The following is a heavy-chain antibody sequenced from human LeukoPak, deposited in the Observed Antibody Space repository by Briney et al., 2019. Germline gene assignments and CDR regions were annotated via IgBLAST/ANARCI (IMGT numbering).Heavy chain of an antibody. D-gene: IGHD3/OR15-3a*01. CDR2: VRDSGEA. Sequence: PGGYLRLSGAVSGFRVSDYYMSWVRQAPGKGLEWVGLVRDSGEAFYADFARGRFAISRDESENTLYLQMNSLRVEDTAVYFCARDRAANQDWVEFDPWGQGTPVIVSS. CDR3: ARDRAANQDWVEFDP. V-gene: IGHV3-66*03. J-gene: IGHJ5*02. CDR1: GFRVSDYY.